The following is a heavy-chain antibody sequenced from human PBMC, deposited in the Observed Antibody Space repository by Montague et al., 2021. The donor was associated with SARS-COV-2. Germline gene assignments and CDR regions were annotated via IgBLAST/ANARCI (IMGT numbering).Heavy chain of an antibody. CDR2: IYYSGST. Sequence: TLSLTCTVSGGSISSGGYYWSWIRQHPGKGLGWIGYIYYSGSTYYNPSLKSRVTISVGTSKNQFSLQLNSVTPEDTAVYYCAREQQWLGAVYYYYGMDVWGQGTTVTVSS. CDR3: AREQQWLGAVYYYYGMDV. V-gene: IGHV4-31*03. CDR1: GGSISSGGYY. D-gene: IGHD6-19*01. J-gene: IGHJ6*02.